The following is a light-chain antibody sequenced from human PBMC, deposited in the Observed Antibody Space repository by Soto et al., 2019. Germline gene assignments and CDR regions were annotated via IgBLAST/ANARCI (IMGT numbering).Light chain of an antibody. CDR1: QGISSF. V-gene: IGKV1-9*01. Sequence: DIQLTQSPSFLSASVGDRVTITCRASQGISSFLAWYQEKPGEAPKLLIYDASTLQSGVPSRFSGSGSGTEYTLTISSPQPEDFATYYCQQLDSYPITFGQGTRLEIK. CDR2: DAS. CDR3: QQLDSYPIT. J-gene: IGKJ5*01.